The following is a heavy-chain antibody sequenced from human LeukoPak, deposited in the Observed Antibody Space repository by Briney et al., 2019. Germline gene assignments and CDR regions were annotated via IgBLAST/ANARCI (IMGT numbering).Heavy chain of an antibody. D-gene: IGHD3-9*01. CDR1: GGSISTSSYY. Sequence: SETLSLTCTVSGGSISTSSYYWGWIRQPPGKGLEWIGSIYYSGSTYYNPSLKSRVTISVDTSKNQFSLKLSSVTAADTAVNYCAAPDILTGLKSFDYWGQGTLVTVSS. J-gene: IGHJ4*02. CDR2: IYYSGST. CDR3: AAPDILTGLKSFDY. V-gene: IGHV4-39*01.